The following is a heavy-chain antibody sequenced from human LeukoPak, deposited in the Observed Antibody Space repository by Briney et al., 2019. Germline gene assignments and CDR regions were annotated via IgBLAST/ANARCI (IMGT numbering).Heavy chain of an antibody. V-gene: IGHV3-23*01. J-gene: IGHJ4*02. D-gene: IGHD2-8*01. Sequence: GGSLRLSCAASGFTFSSYAMNWVRQAPGKGLEWVSGISGSGGSTYYADSVKGRFTISTDSSKNTLYLNMNSLRTEDTAVYYCAIPHGVPHDDFVYWGQGLMVTVSS. CDR3: AIPHGVPHDDFVY. CDR2: ISGSGGST. CDR1: GFTFSSYA.